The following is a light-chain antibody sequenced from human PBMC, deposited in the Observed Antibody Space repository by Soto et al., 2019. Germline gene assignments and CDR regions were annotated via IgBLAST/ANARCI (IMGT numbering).Light chain of an antibody. Sequence: EIVLTQSPLSLPVTPGEPASISFRSSQNLRHINGYNYLNWYLQKPGQSPQLLIYLGSNRASGVHDRFSGSGSGTDFTLTINRVEAEDVGLYFCAQGLATPFTFGGGTQVEIK. V-gene: IGKV2-28*01. CDR3: AQGLATPFT. CDR1: QNLRHINGYNY. J-gene: IGKJ4*01. CDR2: LGS.